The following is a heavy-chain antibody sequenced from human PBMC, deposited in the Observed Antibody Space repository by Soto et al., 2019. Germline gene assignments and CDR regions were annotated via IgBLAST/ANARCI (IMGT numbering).Heavy chain of an antibody. CDR2: ITTYNGNT. D-gene: IGHD2-21*02. Sequence: QVQLVQSGVEVREPGASVKVSCKAVRYIFTNYGVSWVRQAPGQGLEWMGWITTYNGNTEYAQKFQGRVTMTTDASKSSAYRERGSLRADDTAICDCARAVTGYGRDVWGQGTTVTVSS. V-gene: IGHV1-18*01. J-gene: IGHJ6*02. CDR3: ARAVTGYGRDV. CDR1: RYIFTNYG.